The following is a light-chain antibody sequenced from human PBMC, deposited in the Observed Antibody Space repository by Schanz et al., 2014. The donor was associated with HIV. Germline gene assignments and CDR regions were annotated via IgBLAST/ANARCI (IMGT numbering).Light chain of an antibody. CDR1: QSVSSY. J-gene: IGKJ1*01. Sequence: EIVLTQSPATLSLSPGERATLSCRASQSVSSYLAWYQQKSGQAPRLLIYDASNRASGIPARFSGSGSGTDFTLTISRLEPEDFAVYYCQQYGSSRTFGQGTKVEIK. V-gene: IGKV3-20*01. CDR2: DAS. CDR3: QQYGSSRT.